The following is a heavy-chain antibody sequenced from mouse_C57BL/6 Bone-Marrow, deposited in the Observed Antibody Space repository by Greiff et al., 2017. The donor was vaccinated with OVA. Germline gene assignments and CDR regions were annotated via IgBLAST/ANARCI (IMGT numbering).Heavy chain of an antibody. CDR2: IDPETGGT. Sequence: QVQLQQSGAELVRPGASVTLSCKASGYTFTDYEMHWVKQTPVHGLEWIGAIDPETGGTAYNQKFKGKAILTADKSSSTAYMELRSLTSEDSAVYYCARGPPDSGLDYWGQGTTLTVSS. V-gene: IGHV1-15*01. CDR1: GYTFTDYE. D-gene: IGHD4-1*01. CDR3: ARGPPDSGLDY. J-gene: IGHJ2*01.